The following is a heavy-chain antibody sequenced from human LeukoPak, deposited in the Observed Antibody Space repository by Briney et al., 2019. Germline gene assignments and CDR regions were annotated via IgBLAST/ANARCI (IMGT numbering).Heavy chain of an antibody. Sequence: GGSLRLPCAPSGFTFSSFGMGGVPQAPGKGLEWVANIKQDGSEKYYVDSVKGRFAISRDNAKSSLYLQMSSLRPEDTAVYYCAREGLTTVTTDYWGQGTLVTVSS. CDR1: GFTFSSFG. CDR3: AREGLTTVTTDY. D-gene: IGHD4-17*01. J-gene: IGHJ4*02. V-gene: IGHV3-7*01. CDR2: IKQDGSEK.